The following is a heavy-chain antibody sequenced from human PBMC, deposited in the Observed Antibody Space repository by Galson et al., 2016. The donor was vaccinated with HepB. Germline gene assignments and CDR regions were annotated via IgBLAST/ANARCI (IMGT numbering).Heavy chain of an antibody. V-gene: IGHV1-18*01. D-gene: IGHD1-1*01. CDR1: GYTFTNNG. Sequence: SVKVSCKASGYTFTNNGISWVRQAPGQGLEWMGWISGYNGNTNYAQKLQGRVTMTTDTSTSTAYMELRSLRSDDTAVYYCARDDGGTGTPEYWGQGTLVTVSS. CDR2: ISGYNGNT. CDR3: ARDDGGTGTPEY. J-gene: IGHJ4*02.